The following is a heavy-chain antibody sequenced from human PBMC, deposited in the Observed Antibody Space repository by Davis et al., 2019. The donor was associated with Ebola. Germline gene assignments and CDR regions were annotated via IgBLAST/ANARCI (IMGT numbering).Heavy chain of an antibody. V-gene: IGHV3-64*02. Sequence: PGGSLRLSCSASGFTFSNYAIHWVRQAPGKGLEHVSGMSTNGVTTYYADSVKGRFTISRDNTKNTLDLQMGSLRAEDTAMYYCARRVYDSSGYYYFDYWGQGTPVTVSS. J-gene: IGHJ4*02. D-gene: IGHD3-22*01. CDR1: GFTFSNYA. CDR3: ARRVYDSSGYYYFDY. CDR2: MSTNGVTT.